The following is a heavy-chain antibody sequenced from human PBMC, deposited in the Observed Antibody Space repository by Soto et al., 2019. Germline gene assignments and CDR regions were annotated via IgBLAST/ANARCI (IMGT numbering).Heavy chain of an antibody. J-gene: IGHJ5*02. CDR1: GGSISSCGYS. V-gene: IGHV4-30-2*01. Sequence: SETLSLTCAVSGGSISSCGYSWSWIRQPPGKGLEWIGYIYHSGSTYYNPSLKSRVTISVDRSKNQFSLKLSSVTAADTAVYYCARSVXPWGQGTLVXVSS. CDR2: IYHSGST. CDR3: ARSVXP.